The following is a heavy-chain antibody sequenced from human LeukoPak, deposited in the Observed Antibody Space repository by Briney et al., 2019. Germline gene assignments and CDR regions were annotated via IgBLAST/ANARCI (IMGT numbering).Heavy chain of an antibody. J-gene: IGHJ4*02. Sequence: PSETLSLTCTVSGGSIRVSDTYRWAWIRQPPGKGLEWIATISYSGTTYYNPSFKSRVTISIDTSKNQFSLKLSSVTAADTAVYFCARDCPGPPYDYWGQGTLVTVSS. CDR3: ARDCPGPPYDY. CDR1: GGSIRVSDTYR. V-gene: IGHV4-39*02. CDR2: ISYSGTT.